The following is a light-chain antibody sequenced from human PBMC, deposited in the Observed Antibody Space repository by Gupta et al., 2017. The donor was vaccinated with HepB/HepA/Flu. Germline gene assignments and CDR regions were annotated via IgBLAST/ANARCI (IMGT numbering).Light chain of an antibody. J-gene: IGLJ1*01. CDR1: SSNIGSNT. Sequence: VTISCSGSSSNIGSNTVKWYQQFPGTAPKLLIHSNDERPSGVPDRFSGSKSGTSASLAISGLQSEDEADYYCGAWDDSLDAYVFGPGTKVAVL. CDR3: GAWDDSLDAYV. V-gene: IGLV1-44*01. CDR2: SND.